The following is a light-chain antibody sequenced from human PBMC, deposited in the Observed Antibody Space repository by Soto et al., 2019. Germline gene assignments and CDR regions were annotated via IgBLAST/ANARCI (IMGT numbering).Light chain of an antibody. V-gene: IGLV3-21*01. Sequence: SYELTQPPSVSVAPGETARISGGGNNIGSKGVHWYQQKPGQAPVLVIYSDTDLPPVIPERFSGSNSANMATLAISRVEAGDEADYYCQVWDSGSAHVLFGGGTKVTVL. CDR3: QVWDSGSAHVL. CDR1: NIGSKG. CDR2: SDT. J-gene: IGLJ2*01.